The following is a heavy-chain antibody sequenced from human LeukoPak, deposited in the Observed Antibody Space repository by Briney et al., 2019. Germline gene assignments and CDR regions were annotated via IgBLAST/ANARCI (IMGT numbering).Heavy chain of an antibody. J-gene: IGHJ4*02. CDR3: AKFGGEYYYDSSGYTDY. D-gene: IGHD3-22*01. Sequence: GGSLRLSCAASGCTFSSYSMNWVRQAPGKGLEWVSYISSSSSTIYYADSVKGRFTISRDNAKNTLYLQMNSLRAEDTAVYYCAKFGGEYYYDSSGYTDYWGQGTLVTVSS. V-gene: IGHV3-48*04. CDR2: ISSSSSTI. CDR1: GCTFSSYS.